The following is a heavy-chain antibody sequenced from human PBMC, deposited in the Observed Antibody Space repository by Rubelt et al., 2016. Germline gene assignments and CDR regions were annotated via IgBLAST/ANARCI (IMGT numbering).Heavy chain of an antibody. CDR3: ARGNSGYDYGLDY. V-gene: IGHV1-69*04. Sequence: QVQLVQSGAEVKKPGSSVKVSCKASGGTFSSYAISWVRQAPGQGLEWMGRIIPILGIANYAQKFQGSVTITADKSTSTAYMGLSSLRSEDTAVYYCARGNSGYDYGLDYWGQGTLVTVSS. CDR2: IIPILGIA. J-gene: IGHJ4*02. CDR1: GGTFSSYA. D-gene: IGHD5-12*01.